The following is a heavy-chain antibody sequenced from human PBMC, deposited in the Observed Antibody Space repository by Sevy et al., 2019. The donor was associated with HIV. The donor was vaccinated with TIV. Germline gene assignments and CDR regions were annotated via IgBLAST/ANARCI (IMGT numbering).Heavy chain of an antibody. J-gene: IGHJ4*02. CDR1: GFTFSSYN. CDR3: ARGPFDY. Sequence: GGSLRLSCAASGFTFSSYNMNWVRQAPGKGLEWVSYISSSSSTIYYADSVKGRFTISRDNAKNSLYLQMNSLRVEDTAVYYCARGPFDYWGQGTLVTVSS. V-gene: IGHV3-48*01. CDR2: ISSSSSTI.